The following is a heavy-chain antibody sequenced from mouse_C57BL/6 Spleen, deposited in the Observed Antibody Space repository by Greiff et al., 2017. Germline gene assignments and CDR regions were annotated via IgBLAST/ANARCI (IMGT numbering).Heavy chain of an antibody. CDR3: ARSGIRGNPYAMDY. D-gene: IGHD2-1*01. CDR2: INPNYGTT. J-gene: IGHJ4*01. Sequence: ESGPELVKPGASVKISCKASGYSFTDYNMHWVKQSNGKSLEWIGVINPNYGTTSYNQKFKGKATLTVDQSSSTAYMQLNSLTSEDSAVYYCARSGIRGNPYAMDYWGQGTSVTVSS. CDR1: GYSFTDYN. V-gene: IGHV1-39*01.